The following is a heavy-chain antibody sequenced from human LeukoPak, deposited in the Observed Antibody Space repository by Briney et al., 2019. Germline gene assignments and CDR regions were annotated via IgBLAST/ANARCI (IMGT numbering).Heavy chain of an antibody. CDR1: GFTFSSYA. J-gene: IGHJ4*02. CDR2: ISGSGGST. CDR3: AKSKEGWELRIRHFDY. V-gene: IGHV3-23*01. D-gene: IGHD1-26*01. Sequence: PGGSLRLSCAASGFTFSSYAMSWVRQAPGKGLEWVSAISGSGGSTYYADSVKGRFTISRDNSKNTLYLQMNSLRAEDTAVYYCAKSKEGWELRIRHFDYWGQGTLVTVSS.